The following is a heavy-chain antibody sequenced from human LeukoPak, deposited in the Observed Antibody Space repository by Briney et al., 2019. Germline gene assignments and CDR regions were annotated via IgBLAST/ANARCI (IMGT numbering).Heavy chain of an antibody. D-gene: IGHD3-22*01. V-gene: IGHV1-24*01. CDR1: GYTLTELS. Sequence: GASVKVSCKVSGYTLTELSMHWVRQAPGKGLEWMGGFDPEDGETIYAQKFQGRVTMTEDTSTDTAYMELSSLRSEDTAVYYCATAPPNDNSGSYDYWGQGTLVTVSS. CDR3: ATAPPNDNSGSYDY. J-gene: IGHJ4*02. CDR2: FDPEDGET.